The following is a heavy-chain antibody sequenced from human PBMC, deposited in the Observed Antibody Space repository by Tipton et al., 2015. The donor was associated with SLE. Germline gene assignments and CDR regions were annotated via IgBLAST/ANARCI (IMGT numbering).Heavy chain of an antibody. CDR2: ISSSSSYI. CDR3: ARVNDSSGYYYVWYFDL. D-gene: IGHD3-22*01. V-gene: IGHV3-21*01. J-gene: IGHJ2*01. Sequence: SLRLSCAASGFTFSSYWMHWVRQAPGKGLEWVSSISSSSSYIYYADSVKGRFTISRDNAKNSLYLQMNSLRAEDTAVYYCARVNDSSGYYYVWYFDLWGRGTLVTVSS. CDR1: GFTFSSYW.